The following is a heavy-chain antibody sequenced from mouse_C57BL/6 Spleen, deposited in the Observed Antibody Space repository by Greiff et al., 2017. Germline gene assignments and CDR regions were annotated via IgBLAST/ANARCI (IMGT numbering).Heavy chain of an antibody. Sequence: VQVVESGPGLVQPSQSLSITCTVSGFSLTSYGVHWVRQSPGKGLEWLGVIWSGGSTDYTAAFISRLSISKDNSKSQVFFKMNSLQADDTAIYYCASPYDGFGAMDYWGQGTSVTVSS. J-gene: IGHJ4*01. CDR2: IWSGGST. V-gene: IGHV2-2*01. D-gene: IGHD2-3*01. CDR1: GFSLTSYG. CDR3: ASPYDGFGAMDY.